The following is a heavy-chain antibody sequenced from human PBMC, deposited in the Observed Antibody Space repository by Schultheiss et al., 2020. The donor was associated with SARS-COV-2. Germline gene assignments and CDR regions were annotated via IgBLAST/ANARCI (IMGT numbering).Heavy chain of an antibody. CDR1: GGSFSGYY. J-gene: IGHJ6*02. Sequence: GSLRLSCAVYGGSFSGYYWSWIRQPPGKGLEWIGEINHSGSTNYNPSLKSRVTISVDTSKNQFSLKLSSVTAADTAVYYCARLLPLGGSGWYGRYYGMDVWGQGTTVTVSS. CDR3: ARLLPLGGSGWYGRYYGMDV. V-gene: IGHV4-34*01. CDR2: INHSGST. D-gene: IGHD6-19*01.